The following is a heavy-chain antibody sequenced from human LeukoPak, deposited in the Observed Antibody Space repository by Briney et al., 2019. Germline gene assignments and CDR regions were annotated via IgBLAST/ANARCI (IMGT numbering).Heavy chain of an antibody. Sequence: ASVKVSCTASGYTFTGYYMHWVRQAPGQGLEWMGWTNPNSGGTNYGQKFQGRVTMTRDTSISIVYMELSRLRSDDTAVYYCARGPSDSSGYYYEGDAFDIWGQGTVVTVSS. V-gene: IGHV1-2*02. D-gene: IGHD3-22*01. CDR1: GYTFTGYY. J-gene: IGHJ3*02. CDR2: TNPNSGGT. CDR3: ARGPSDSSGYYYEGDAFDI.